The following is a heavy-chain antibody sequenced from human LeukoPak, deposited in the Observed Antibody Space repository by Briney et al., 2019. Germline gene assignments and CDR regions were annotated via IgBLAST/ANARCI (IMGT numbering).Heavy chain of an antibody. J-gene: IGHJ4*02. CDR1: SGSISTSNYY. CDR2: INHSGST. D-gene: IGHD3-9*01. CDR3: ARRYFDWLYPTYFDY. V-gene: IGHV4-39*07. Sequence: SETLSLTCTVSSGSISTSNYYWSWIRQPPGKGLEWIGEINHSGSTNYNPSLRSRVTISVDTSKNQFSLKLSSVTAADTAVYYCARRYFDWLYPTYFDYWGQGTLVTVSS.